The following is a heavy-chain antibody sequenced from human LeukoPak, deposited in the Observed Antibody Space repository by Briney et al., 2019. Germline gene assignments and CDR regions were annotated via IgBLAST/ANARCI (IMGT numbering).Heavy chain of an antibody. J-gene: IGHJ3*02. V-gene: IGHV3-33*01. CDR3: VRNGIVGPTNALDS. Sequence: GGSLRLSCAASGFTFSTYGMHWVRQAPGKGLEWVTVIWYDGSNRNYADSVKGRFTISRDNSRSTLYLQMNSLRAEDTAIYYCVRNGIVGPTNALDSWGPGKLLTVSS. D-gene: IGHD1-26*01. CDR1: GFTFSTYG. CDR2: IWYDGSNR.